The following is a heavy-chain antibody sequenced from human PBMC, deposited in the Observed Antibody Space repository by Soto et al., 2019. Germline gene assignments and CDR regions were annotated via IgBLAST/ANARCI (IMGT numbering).Heavy chain of an antibody. CDR1: GYSVSSGSYY. Sequence: RSLTCTVSGYSVSSGSYYWSWIRQPPGKGLEWIGYIYYSGSTNYNPSLKSRATISVDTSKNQFSLKLRSVTAADTAVYYCARGAPGGGYLYYFDYWGQGTLVTVSS. CDR2: IYYSGST. J-gene: IGHJ4*02. CDR3: ARGAPGGGYLYYFDY. D-gene: IGHD2-15*01. V-gene: IGHV4-61*01.